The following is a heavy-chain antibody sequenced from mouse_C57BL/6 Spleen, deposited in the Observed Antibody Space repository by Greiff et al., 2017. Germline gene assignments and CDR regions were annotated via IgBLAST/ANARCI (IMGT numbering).Heavy chain of an antibody. D-gene: IGHD1-1*01. J-gene: IGHJ2*01. CDR1: GFTFSSYA. V-gene: IGHV5-9-1*02. CDR3: TRGGRLSPFDY. Sequence: EVMLVESGEGLVKPGGSLKLSCAASGFTFSSYAMSWVRQTPEKRLEWVAYISSGGDYIYYADTVKGRFTISRDNARNTLYLQMSSLKSEDTAMYYCTRGGRLSPFDYWGQGTTLTVSS. CDR2: ISSGGDYI.